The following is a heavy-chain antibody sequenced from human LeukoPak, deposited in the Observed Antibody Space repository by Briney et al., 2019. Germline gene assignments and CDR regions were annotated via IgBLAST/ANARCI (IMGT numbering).Heavy chain of an antibody. D-gene: IGHD3-10*01. CDR2: IYYSGST. CDR1: GGSINSSSYY. CDR3: ARRFAPSRNDAFDI. Sequence: SETLSLTCTVSGGSINSSSYYWGWIRQPPGKGLEWIGTIYYSGSTYYNPSLKSRVTISVDTSKNQFSLKLSSMTASDTAVYYCARRFAPSRNDAFDIWGQGTMVTVSS. V-gene: IGHV4-39*01. J-gene: IGHJ3*02.